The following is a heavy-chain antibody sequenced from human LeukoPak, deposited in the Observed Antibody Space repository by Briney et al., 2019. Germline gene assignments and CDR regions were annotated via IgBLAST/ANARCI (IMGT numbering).Heavy chain of an antibody. CDR2: ISWNSGRM. CDR1: GFTFDDYA. V-gene: IGHV3-9*03. J-gene: IGHJ4*02. CDR3: AKDVNYSPSGTFDY. Sequence: PGRYLRLSCAASGFTFDDYAMHWVRQAPGKGLEGVSSISWNSGRMDYADSVKGRFTISRDNAKKSLYLRMNSLRVEDMALYYCAKDVNYSPSGTFDYWGQGTLVTVSS. D-gene: IGHD3-10*01.